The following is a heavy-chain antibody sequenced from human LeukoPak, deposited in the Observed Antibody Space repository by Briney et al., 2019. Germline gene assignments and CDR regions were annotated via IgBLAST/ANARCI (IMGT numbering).Heavy chain of an antibody. CDR2: IYYSGST. CDR1: GGSISSYY. CDR3: ASYGGSYGGGY. D-gene: IGHD1-26*01. J-gene: IGHJ4*02. Sequence: SETLSLTCTVSGGSISSYYWSWIRQPPGKGLEWIGYIYYSGSTNYNPSLKSRVTISVDTSKNQFSLKLSSVTAADTAVYYCASYGGSYGGGYWGQGTLVTVSS. V-gene: IGHV4-59*08.